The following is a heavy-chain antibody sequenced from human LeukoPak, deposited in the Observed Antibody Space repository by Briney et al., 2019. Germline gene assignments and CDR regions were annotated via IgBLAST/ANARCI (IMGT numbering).Heavy chain of an antibody. V-gene: IGHV3-11*01. J-gene: IGHJ5*02. CDR1: GFVLGDSY. Sequence: GGSQRLSCAASGFVLGDSYMSWIRQAPGKGLEWVSRISSSGTTINCADSVKGRFTISRDNTKNSLYLQMNSLRAEDTAVYYCAKAGGDWANWFDPWGQGTLVTVSS. D-gene: IGHD2-21*02. CDR2: ISSSGTTI. CDR3: AKAGGDWANWFDP.